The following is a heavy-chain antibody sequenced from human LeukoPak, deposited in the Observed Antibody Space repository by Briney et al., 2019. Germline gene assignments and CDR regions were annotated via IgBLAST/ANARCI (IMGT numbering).Heavy chain of an antibody. CDR2: ISSDGGSP. CDR1: GFTFSSYA. D-gene: IGHD2-15*01. V-gene: IGHV3-64*01. J-gene: IGHJ4*02. CDR3: AREYCSGGRCQYYFDY. Sequence: GGSLRLSCAASGFTFSSYAMHWVRQAPGKGLEYVSGISSDGGSPFHVNSVKGRFTISRDNSKNTLYLQMGSLRAEDMAVYYCAREYCSGGRCQYYFDYWGQGTLVTASS.